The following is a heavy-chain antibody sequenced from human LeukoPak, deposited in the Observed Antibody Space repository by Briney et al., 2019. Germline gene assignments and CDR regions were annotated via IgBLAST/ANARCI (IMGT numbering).Heavy chain of an antibody. J-gene: IGHJ4*02. CDR3: ATSPGYDY. D-gene: IGHD1-14*01. CDR1: GYTFTSYA. Sequence: GASVKVSCKASGYTFTSYAMNWVRQAPGQGLEWMGWINPNSGGTNYAQKFQGRVTMTRDTSISTAYMELSRLRSDDTAVYYCATSPGYDYWGQGTLVTVSS. V-gene: IGHV1-2*02. CDR2: INPNSGGT.